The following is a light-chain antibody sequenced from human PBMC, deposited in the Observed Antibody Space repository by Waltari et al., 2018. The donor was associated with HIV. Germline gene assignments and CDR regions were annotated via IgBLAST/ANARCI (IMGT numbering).Light chain of an antibody. CDR1: QSISTW. J-gene: IGKJ5*01. CDR2: KTS. Sequence: DIQMTQSPSTLSASVGDRVTITCRSSQSISTWLAWYQQQPGRAPKLLIYKTSSLHSGVPSRFSGSGSGTEFSLTISSLQPDDFTTYDCQQYHSYSLTFGQGTRLEMK. V-gene: IGKV1-5*03. CDR3: QQYHSYSLT.